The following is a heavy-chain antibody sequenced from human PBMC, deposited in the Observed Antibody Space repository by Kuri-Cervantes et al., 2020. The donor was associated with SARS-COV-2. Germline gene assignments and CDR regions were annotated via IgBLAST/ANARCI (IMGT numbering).Heavy chain of an antibody. CDR2: ISSSSSTI. Sequence: GGSLRLSCAAPGFTFSSYSMNWVRQAPGKGLEWVSYISSSSSTIYYADSVKGRFTISRDNAKNSLYLQMNSLRDEDTAVYYCASWRNFDYGDYANYYYYGMDVWGQGTTVTVSS. D-gene: IGHD4-17*01. J-gene: IGHJ6*02. CDR3: ASWRNFDYGDYANYYYYGMDV. V-gene: IGHV3-48*02. CDR1: GFTFSSYS.